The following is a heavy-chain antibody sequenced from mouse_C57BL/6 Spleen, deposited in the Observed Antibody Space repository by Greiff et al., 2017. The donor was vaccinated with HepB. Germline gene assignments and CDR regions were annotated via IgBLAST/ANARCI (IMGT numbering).Heavy chain of an antibody. J-gene: IGHJ3*01. CDR1: GFTFSSYT. V-gene: IGHV5-9*01. D-gene: IGHD3-1*01. CDR2: ISGGGGNT. CDR3: ARSSDYHSSFAY. Sequence: EVQLVESGGGLVKPGGSLKLSCAASGFTFSSYTMSWVRQTPEKRLEWVATISGGGGNTYYPDSVKGRFTISRDNAKNTLYLQMSSLRSEDTALYYCARSSDYHSSFAYWGQGTLVTVSA.